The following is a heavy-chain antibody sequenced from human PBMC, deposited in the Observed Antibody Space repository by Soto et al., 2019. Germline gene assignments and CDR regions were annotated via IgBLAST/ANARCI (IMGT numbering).Heavy chain of an antibody. CDR2: ISSSGADT. CDR1: GFTFSTYT. CDR3: ADDMAARACVAFDF. V-gene: IGHV3-23*01. D-gene: IGHD6-13*01. Sequence: VQLLESGGDLIQPGGSLRLSCAASGFTFSTYTMRWVRQAPGKGLEWVSTISSSGADTYYADSVKGRFTISRDNSKNTLYLQTNTVRAEAPSLYCSADDMAARACVAFDFWGQGTMVTVSS. J-gene: IGHJ3*01.